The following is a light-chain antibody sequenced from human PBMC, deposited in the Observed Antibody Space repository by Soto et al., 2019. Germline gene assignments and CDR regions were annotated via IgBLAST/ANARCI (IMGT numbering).Light chain of an antibody. Sequence: EIQVSLSPASLSASEGDRVTITCRASQSISSYLNWYQQKPGKAPKLLIYAASSLQSGVPSRFSGSGSGTDFTLTISSLQPEDFATYYCQQSYSTPITFGQGTRLEI. CDR2: AAS. V-gene: IGKV1-39*01. CDR3: QQSYSTPIT. CDR1: QSISSY. J-gene: IGKJ5*01.